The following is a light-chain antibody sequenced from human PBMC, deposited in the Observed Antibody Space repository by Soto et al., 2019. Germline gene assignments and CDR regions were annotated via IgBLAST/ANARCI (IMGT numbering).Light chain of an antibody. CDR1: QSVSSN. J-gene: IGKJ5*01. V-gene: IGKV3-15*01. CDR3: QRYNNWPPIT. Sequence: EVVMTQSQATLSVSPVEGPNLSCIASQSVSSNLAWYQQKPGQAPRLLIYGASTRATGIPARFSGSGSGTEFTLTISSLQSEDFAVYYCQRYNNWPPITSGQGTRLEIK. CDR2: GAS.